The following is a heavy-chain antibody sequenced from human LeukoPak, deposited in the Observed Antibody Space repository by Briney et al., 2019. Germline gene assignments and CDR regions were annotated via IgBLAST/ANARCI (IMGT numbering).Heavy chain of an antibody. CDR1: GFTFSSYA. CDR2: ISGSGGST. D-gene: IGHD3-10*01. J-gene: IGHJ4*02. V-gene: IGHV3-23*01. CDR3: ARVMYGSGSYYLDY. Sequence: GGSLRLSCAASGFTFSSYAMSWVRQAPGKGLEWVSAISGSGGSTYYADSVKGRFTISRENAKNSLYLQMNSLRAGDTAVYYCARVMYGSGSYYLDYWGQGTLVTVSS.